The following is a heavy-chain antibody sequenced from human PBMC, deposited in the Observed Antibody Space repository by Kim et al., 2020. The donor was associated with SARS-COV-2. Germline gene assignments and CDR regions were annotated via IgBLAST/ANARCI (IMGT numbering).Heavy chain of an antibody. CDR1: GFNFSRNY. CDR3: VRGALFQGNAFDL. V-gene: IGHV3-74*01. J-gene: IGHJ3*01. CDR2: ITSDGTNT. Sequence: GGSLRLSCAASGFNFSRNYMHWVRQAPGKGLVWVALITSDGTNTFYADSVKGRFTISRDNAKNTFHLQMNSLRAEDTAVYYCVRGALFQGNAFDLWGPGT.